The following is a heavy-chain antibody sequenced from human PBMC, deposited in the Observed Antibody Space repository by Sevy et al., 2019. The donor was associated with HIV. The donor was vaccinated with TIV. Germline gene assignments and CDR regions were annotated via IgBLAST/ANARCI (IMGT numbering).Heavy chain of an antibody. V-gene: IGHV3-15*01. J-gene: IGHJ4*02. CDR1: GFTFNNAW. Sequence: GGSLRLSCAASGFTFNNAWMIWVRQAPGKGLEWVGRIKSKTDGETTDYAAPVKGRFTTSRDDSKNTLYLQMNSLKSEDTAVYYCATGIVGAVAGSAVVFDYWGQGTLVTVSS. D-gene: IGHD6-19*01. CDR3: ATGIVGAVAGSAVVFDY. CDR2: IKSKTDGETT.